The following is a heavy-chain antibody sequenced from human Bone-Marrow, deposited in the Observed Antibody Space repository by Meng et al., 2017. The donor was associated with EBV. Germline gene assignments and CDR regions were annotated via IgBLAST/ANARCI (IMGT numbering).Heavy chain of an antibody. CDR2: LIPLSDAP. V-gene: IGHV1-69*01. CDR3: ASESGRGFTPDY. J-gene: IGHJ4*02. Sequence: VQVGASGAGVKKAGSLVKVSCKTSGGTFKVDAISWVRQAPGQGLEWVGGLIPLSDAPHYAQTFQGRVTITADESTSTHYLDLSGLRAEDTAVYYCASESGRGFTPDYWGQGTLVTVSS. D-gene: IGHD3-10*01. CDR1: GGTFKVDA.